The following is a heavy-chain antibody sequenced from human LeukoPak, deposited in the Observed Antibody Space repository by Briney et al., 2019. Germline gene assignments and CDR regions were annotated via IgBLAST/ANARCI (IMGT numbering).Heavy chain of an antibody. CDR3: ARDSSEYSGYDSWFDP. D-gene: IGHD5-12*01. Sequence: SETLSLTCTVSGGSISSSSYYWGWIRQPPGKGLEWIGSIYYSGSTYYNPPLKSRVTISVDTSKNQFSLKLSSVTAADTAVCYCARDSSEYSGYDSWFDPWGQGTLVTVSS. CDR1: GGSISSSSYY. J-gene: IGHJ5*02. CDR2: IYYSGST. V-gene: IGHV4-39*07.